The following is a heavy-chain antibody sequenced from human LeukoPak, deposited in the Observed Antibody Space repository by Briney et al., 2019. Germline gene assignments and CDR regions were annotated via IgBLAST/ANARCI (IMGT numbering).Heavy chain of an antibody. CDR2: IYYSGST. V-gene: IGHV4-59*01. CDR1: GGSISSYY. CDR3: ARETTMVPGDY. J-gene: IGHJ4*02. Sequence: PSETLSLTCTVSGGSISSYYWSWIRQPPGKGLEWIGYIYYSGSTNYNPSLKSRVTISEDTFKNQFSLKLSSVTAADTAVYYCARETTMVPGDYWGQGTLVTVSS. D-gene: IGHD3-10*01.